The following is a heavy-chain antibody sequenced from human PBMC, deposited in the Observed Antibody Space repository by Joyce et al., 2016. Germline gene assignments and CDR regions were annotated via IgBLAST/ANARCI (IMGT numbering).Heavy chain of an antibody. CDR2: VYYSGST. CDR3: ASSSGYYNN. D-gene: IGHD3-22*01. CDR1: GGSISIRGYY. V-gene: IGHV4-39*01. J-gene: IGHJ4*02. Sequence: QLQLQESGPGLVKPSETLSLTCTLSGGSISIRGYYWGWIRQSPGKGLEWIASVYYSGSTYYKPSLKSRVTISIDTSKNQFSLKLRSVTAADTAVYYCASSSGYYNNWGQGILVTVSS.